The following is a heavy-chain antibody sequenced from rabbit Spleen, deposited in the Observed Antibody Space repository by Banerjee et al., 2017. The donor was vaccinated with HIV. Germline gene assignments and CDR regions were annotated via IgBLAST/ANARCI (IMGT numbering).Heavy chain of an antibody. CDR3: ARGLSVSGAVGGYANYFDL. V-gene: IGHV1S40*01. CDR2: IYAGSSGTT. D-gene: IGHD3-3*01. Sequence: QSLEESGGDLVKPGASLTLTCTASGFSFSSSYWMCWVRQAPGKGLEWIACIYAGSSGTTYYASWAKGRFTISKTSSTTVTLQMTSLTAADTVTYFCARGLSVSGAVGGYANYFDLWGQGTLVTVS. J-gene: IGHJ4*01. CDR1: GFSFSSSYW.